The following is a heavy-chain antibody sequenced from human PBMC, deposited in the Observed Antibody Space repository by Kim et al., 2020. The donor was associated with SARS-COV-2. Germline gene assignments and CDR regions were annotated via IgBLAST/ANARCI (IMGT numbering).Heavy chain of an antibody. V-gene: IGHV4-39*01. CDR2: IHYSGST. CDR3: TAILPPQGCSRTSCYAPFDY. D-gene: IGHD2-2*01. CDR1: GGSISSESYF. Sequence: SETLSLTCTVSGGSISSESYFWHWIRQPPGKGLEWIADIHYSGSTYYNPSLKSRVTISVDKSKNQFSLKLRSVTAADTGLYYCTAILPPQGCSRTSCYAPFDYWGQGNLVTVSS. J-gene: IGHJ4*02.